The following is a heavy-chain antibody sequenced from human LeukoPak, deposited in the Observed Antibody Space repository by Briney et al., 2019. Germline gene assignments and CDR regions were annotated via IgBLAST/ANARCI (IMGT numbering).Heavy chain of an antibody. J-gene: IGHJ5*02. D-gene: IGHD1-26*01. V-gene: IGHV3-9*01. CDR3: AKDIQPQIVGATCGFDP. Sequence: PGGSLRLSCAASGFTFDDYAMHWVRQAPGKGLEWVSGISWNSGSIGYADSVKGRFTISRDNAKNFLYLQMNSLRAEDTALYYCAKDIQPQIVGATCGFDPWGQGTLVTVSS. CDR2: ISWNSGSI. CDR1: GFTFDDYA.